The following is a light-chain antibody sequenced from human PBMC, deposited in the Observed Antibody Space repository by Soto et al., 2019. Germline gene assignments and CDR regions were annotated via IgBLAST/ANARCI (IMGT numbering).Light chain of an antibody. CDR2: GAS. J-gene: IGKJ1*01. Sequence: QSPCTLSLYPGERATLSCRASQSVSSSYLAWYQQKPGQAPRLLIYGASSRATGIPDRFSGSGSGTDFTLTISRLEPEDFAVYYCQQYGSSPWTFGQGTKV. V-gene: IGKV3-20*01. CDR3: QQYGSSPWT. CDR1: QSVSSSY.